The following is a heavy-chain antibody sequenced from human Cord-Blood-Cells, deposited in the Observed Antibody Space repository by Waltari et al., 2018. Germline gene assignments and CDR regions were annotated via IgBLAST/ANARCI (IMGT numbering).Heavy chain of an antibody. D-gene: IGHD6-13*01. J-gene: IGHJ4*02. CDR2: ISGSGGST. Sequence: EVQLLESGGGLVQPGGSLRLSCAASGFTFSRYAMRWVRQAHGKGLEWVSAISGSGGSTYYADSVKGRFTISRDNSKNTLYLQMNSLRAEDTAVYYCAKDGGSSWYTPYYFDYWGQGTLVTVSS. CDR3: AKDGGSSWYTPYYFDY. CDR1: GFTFSRYA. V-gene: IGHV3-23*01.